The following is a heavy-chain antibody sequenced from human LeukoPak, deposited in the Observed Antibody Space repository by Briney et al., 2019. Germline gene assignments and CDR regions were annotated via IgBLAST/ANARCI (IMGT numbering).Heavy chain of an antibody. CDR1: GYTFYSHG. V-gene: IGHV1-18*01. D-gene: IGHD7-27*01. Sequence: ASVKVSCKASGYTFYSHGVTWVRQAPGQGLEWMGWISTFTGNTNYAQKFQDRVTMTTDTSTSTAYMELRSLRSGDTAMYYCARGVWGDAFDIWGQGTTVTVSS. J-gene: IGHJ3*02. CDR3: ARGVWGDAFDI. CDR2: ISTFTGNT.